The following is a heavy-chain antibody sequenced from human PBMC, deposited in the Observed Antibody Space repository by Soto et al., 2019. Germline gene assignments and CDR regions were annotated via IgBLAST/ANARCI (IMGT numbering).Heavy chain of an antibody. CDR1: GGTFSSYT. D-gene: IGHD6-6*01. CDR3: ARFPHRSSSGGFYRDY. V-gene: IGHV1-69*13. J-gene: IGHJ4*02. CDR2: IIPIFGTA. Sequence: SVKVSCKASGGTFSSYTISWVRQAPGQGLEWMGRIIPIFGTANYAQKFQGRVTITADESTSTAYMELSSLRSEDTAVYYCARFPHRSSSGGFYRDYWGQGTLVTVSS.